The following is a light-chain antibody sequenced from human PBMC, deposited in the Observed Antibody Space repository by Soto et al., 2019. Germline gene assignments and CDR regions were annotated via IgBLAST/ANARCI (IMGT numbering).Light chain of an antibody. Sequence: QSVLTQPPSASGTPGQRVTISWSGGSSNIGSNTANWYQQLPGTAPKLLIYSNNQWPSGVPDRFSGSKSGTSASLAISGLHSDDEAEYYCAEWDDSLSGYVFGTVTKLTVL. V-gene: IGLV1-44*01. J-gene: IGLJ1*01. CDR3: AEWDDSLSGYV. CDR2: SNN. CDR1: SSNIGSNT.